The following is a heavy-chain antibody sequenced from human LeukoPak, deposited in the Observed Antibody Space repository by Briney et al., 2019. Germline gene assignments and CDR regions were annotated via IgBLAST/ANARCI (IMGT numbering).Heavy chain of an antibody. CDR1: GSTFTGYY. J-gene: IGHJ4*02. CDR3: ARGDYDYVWGSYRLIDY. CDR2: INPNSGGT. Sequence: ASVKVSCKASGSTFTGYYMHWVRQAPGQGLEWMGRINPNSGGTNYAQKFQGRVTMTRDTSISTAYMELSRLRSDDTAVYYCARGDYDYVWGSYRLIDYWGQGTLVTVSS. D-gene: IGHD3-16*02. V-gene: IGHV1-2*06.